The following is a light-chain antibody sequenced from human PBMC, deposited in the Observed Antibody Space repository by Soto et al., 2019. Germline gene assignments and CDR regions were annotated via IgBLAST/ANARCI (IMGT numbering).Light chain of an antibody. V-gene: IGKV1-5*02. CDR2: DAS. CDR1: QSISPW. CDR3: QQYDDFPYT. Sequence: DIQMTQSPSTLSASVGDRVTFVCRASQSISPWLAWYQKRPGKAPKLLIYDASTLESGVPSTFSGSGSGTEFSLTISSLQPDDFATYYCQQYDDFPYTFGQGTELEIK. J-gene: IGKJ2*01.